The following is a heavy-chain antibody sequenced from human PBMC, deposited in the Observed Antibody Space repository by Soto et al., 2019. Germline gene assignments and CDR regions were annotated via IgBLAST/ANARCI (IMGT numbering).Heavy chain of an antibody. D-gene: IGHD6-19*01. Sequence: LSLTCTVSGDSITAGGHYWAWVRQHPETGLEWLGYIHYSGTTDYNPSLKSRLTVSVDTSKNQFSLSLSSVTAADTAIYYCAALAATYWHFIIWCPGTLLTV. J-gene: IGHJ2*01. CDR3: AALAATYWHFII. V-gene: IGHV4-31*03. CDR2: IHYSGTT. CDR1: GDSITAGGHY.